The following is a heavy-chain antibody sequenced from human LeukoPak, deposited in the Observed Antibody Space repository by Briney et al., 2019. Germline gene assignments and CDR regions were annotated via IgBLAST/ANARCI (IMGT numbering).Heavy chain of an antibody. J-gene: IGHJ4*02. D-gene: IGHD3-10*01. CDR1: GFTFSSYW. CDR2: IKQDGSEK. Sequence: GGSLRLSCAASGFTFSSYWMSWVRQAPGKGLEWVANIKQDGSEKYYVDSVKGRFTISRDNAKNSVYLQMNSLRAEDTAVYYCLRDESGSFFAYWGQGTLVIVSS. V-gene: IGHV3-7*01. CDR3: LRDESGSFFAY.